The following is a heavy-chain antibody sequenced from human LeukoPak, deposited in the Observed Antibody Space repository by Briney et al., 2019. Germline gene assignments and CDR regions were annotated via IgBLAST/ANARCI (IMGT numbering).Heavy chain of an antibody. D-gene: IGHD3-3*01. J-gene: IGHJ6*02. CDR1: GGSFSGYY. CDR2: INHSGST. V-gene: IGHV4-34*01. CDR3: ARLYDFWSGYYTYYYYYGMDV. Sequence: PSETLSLTCAVYGGSFSGYYWSWIRQPPGKGLEWIGEINHSGSTNYNPSLKSRVTISVDTSKNQFSLKLSSVTAADTAVYYCARLYDFWSGYYTYYYYYGMDVWGQGTTVTVSS.